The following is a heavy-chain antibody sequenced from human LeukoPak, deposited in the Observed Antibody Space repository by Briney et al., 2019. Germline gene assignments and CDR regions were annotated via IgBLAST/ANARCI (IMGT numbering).Heavy chain of an antibody. CDR2: ISYDGSNK. J-gene: IGHJ4*02. CDR3: AKRLIQFYYDSPGPLGIDY. CDR1: GFTFSSYG. D-gene: IGHD3-22*01. V-gene: IGHV3-30*18. Sequence: GRSLRLSCVASGFTFSSYGIHWVRQAPDKGLEWVALISYDGSNKYYADSVRGRFTISKDNSKNTLYLQMNSLRAEDTGVYYCAKRLIQFYYDSPGPLGIDYWGQGTLVTVSS.